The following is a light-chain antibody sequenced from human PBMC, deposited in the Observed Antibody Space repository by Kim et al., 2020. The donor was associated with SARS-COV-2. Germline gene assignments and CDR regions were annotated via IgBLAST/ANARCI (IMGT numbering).Light chain of an antibody. J-gene: IGLJ3*02. V-gene: IGLV1-40*01. CDR2: GNS. CDR3: QSYDSSLTHWV. Sequence: QSVLTQPPSVSGAPGQRVTISCTGSSSNIGAGYDVHWYQQLPGTAPKLLIYGNSNRPSGAPDRFSGSKSGTSASLAITGLQAEDEADYYCQSYDSSLTHWVFGGGTKVTVL. CDR1: SSNIGAGYD.